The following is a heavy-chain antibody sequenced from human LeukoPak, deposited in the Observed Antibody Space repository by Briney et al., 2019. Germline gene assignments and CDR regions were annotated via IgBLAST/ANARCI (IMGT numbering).Heavy chain of an antibody. J-gene: IGHJ4*02. CDR3: ASFCSGGSCRRGYDY. Sequence: GASVKVSCKASGGTFSSYAISWVRQAPGQGLEWMGGIIPIFGTANYAQKFQGRVTITADESTSTAYMELSSLRSEDTAVYYCASFCSGGSCRRGYDYWGQGTLVTVSS. CDR1: GGTFSSYA. CDR2: IIPIFGTA. D-gene: IGHD2-15*01. V-gene: IGHV1-69*13.